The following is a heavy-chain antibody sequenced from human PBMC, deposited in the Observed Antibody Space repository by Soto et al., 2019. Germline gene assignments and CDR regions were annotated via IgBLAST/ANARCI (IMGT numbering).Heavy chain of an antibody. D-gene: IGHD6-13*01. J-gene: IGHJ4*02. CDR2: ISAYNGNT. CDR1: GYTFTSYG. V-gene: IGHV1-18*01. Sequence: GASVKVSCKASGYTFTSYGISWVRQAPGQGLEWMGWISAYNGNTNYAQKLQGRVTMTTDTSTSTAYMELRSLRSDDTAVYYCARAPGYSSSWSTEHFAYWGPGTLVTVSS. CDR3: ARAPGYSSSWSTEHFAY.